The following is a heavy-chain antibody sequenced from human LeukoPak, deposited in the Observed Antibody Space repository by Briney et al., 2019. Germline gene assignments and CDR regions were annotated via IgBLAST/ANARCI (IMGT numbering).Heavy chain of an antibody. J-gene: IGHJ4*02. CDR2: ISSSGSTI. CDR1: GFTFSDYY. D-gene: IGHD3-10*01. CDR3: AREQDYGSVLTAY. Sequence: GGSLRLSCAASGFTFSDYYMSWIRQAPGKGLEWVSYISSSGSTIYYADSVKGRFTISRDNAKNSLYLQMNSLRAEDTAVYYCAREQDYGSVLTAYWGQGTLVTVSS. V-gene: IGHV3-11*01.